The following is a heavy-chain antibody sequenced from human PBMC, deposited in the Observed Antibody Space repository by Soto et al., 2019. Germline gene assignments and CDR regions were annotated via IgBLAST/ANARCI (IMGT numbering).Heavy chain of an antibody. CDR1: GGSISSGGYY. D-gene: IGHD4-17*01. CDR3: ARDEGPGYGDYDLGGHYYYYMDV. J-gene: IGHJ6*03. Sequence: ASETLSLTCTVSGGSISSGGYYWSWIRQHPGKGLEWISYIYYSGSTYYNPSLKSRVTISVDTSKNQFSLKLSSVTAADTAVYYCARDEGPGYGDYDLGGHYYYYMDVWGKGTTVTVSS. CDR2: IYYSGST. V-gene: IGHV4-31*03.